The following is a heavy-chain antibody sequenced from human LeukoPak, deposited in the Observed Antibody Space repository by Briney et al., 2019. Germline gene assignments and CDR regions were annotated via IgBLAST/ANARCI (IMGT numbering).Heavy chain of an antibody. CDR1: GGSFSDYY. D-gene: IGHD3-22*01. V-gene: IGHV4-34*01. J-gene: IGHJ4*02. CDR3: ARSRPYYDSSGYYYGFDY. CDR2: INHSGST. Sequence: SETLSLTCAVYGGSFSDYYWSWIRQPPGKGLEWTGEINHSGSTNYNPSLKSRVTISVDTSKNQFSLKLSSVTAADTAVYYCARSRPYYDSSGYYYGFDYWGQGTLVTVSS.